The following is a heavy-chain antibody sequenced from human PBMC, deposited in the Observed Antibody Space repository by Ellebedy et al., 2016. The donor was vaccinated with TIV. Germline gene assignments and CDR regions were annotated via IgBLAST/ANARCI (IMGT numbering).Heavy chain of an antibody. CDR1: GGSMSDYY. J-gene: IGHJ6*02. CDR2: VYYSGTT. V-gene: IGHV4-59*12. Sequence: SETLSLTXTVSGGSMSDYYWSWVRQSPGRRLEWIGSVYYSGTTNYNPSLKSRVTISVDTSKKQFSLSLTSVTAADTALYYCARYYNALDVWGQGTTVTVSS. CDR3: ARYYNALDV.